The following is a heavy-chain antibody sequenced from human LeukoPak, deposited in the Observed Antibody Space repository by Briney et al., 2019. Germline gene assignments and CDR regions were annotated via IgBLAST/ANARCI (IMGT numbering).Heavy chain of an antibody. V-gene: IGHV1-18*01. CDR3: ARDGGYGSGSYYNVGVDY. Sequence: ASVKVSCKASGYTFTSYGISWVRQAPGQGLEWMAWINAYNGDTYYAQKFQGRVTMTTDTSTSTAYMELRSLRADDTAVYYCARDGGYGSGSYYNVGVDYWGQGTLVTVSS. CDR2: INAYNGDT. D-gene: IGHD3-10*01. J-gene: IGHJ4*02. CDR1: GYTFTSYG.